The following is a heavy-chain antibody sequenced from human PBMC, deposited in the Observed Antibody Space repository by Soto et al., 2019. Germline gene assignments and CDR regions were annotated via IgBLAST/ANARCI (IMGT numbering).Heavy chain of an antibody. CDR2: IIPIFGTA. D-gene: IGHD5-12*01. CDR3: ARQSAGYSGDDGINYYYYYGMDV. CDR1: GGTFSSYA. Sequence: EASVKVSCKASGGTFSSYAISWVRQAPGQGLEWMGGIIPIFGTANYAQKFQGRVTITADKSTSTAYMELSSLRSEDTAVYYCARQSAGYSGDDGINYYYYYGMDVWGQGTTVTVS. V-gene: IGHV1-69*06. J-gene: IGHJ6*02.